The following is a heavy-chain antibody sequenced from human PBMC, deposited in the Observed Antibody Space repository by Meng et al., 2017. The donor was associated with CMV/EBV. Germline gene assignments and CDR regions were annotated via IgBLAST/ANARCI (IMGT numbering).Heavy chain of an antibody. CDR3: ARDYVVRKVYSAY. V-gene: IGHV1-18*01. D-gene: IGHD3-10*01. Sequence: ASVKVSCKGSGYTFSNYGFSWVRQAPRQGPEWMGWISAYSGNTNYAQKFQGRLTLTTDVSTSTAYMELRGLRFDDTAVYYCARDYVVRKVYSAYWGQGTLVTVSS. CDR2: ISAYSGNT. J-gene: IGHJ4*02. CDR1: GYTFSNYG.